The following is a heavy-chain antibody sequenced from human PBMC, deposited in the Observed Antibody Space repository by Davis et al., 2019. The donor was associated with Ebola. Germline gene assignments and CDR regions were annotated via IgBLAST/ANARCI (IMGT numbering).Heavy chain of an antibody. D-gene: IGHD6-19*01. CDR3: ARGRAVAGTFAY. CDR1: GGSISSDGYY. Sequence: PSETLSLTCTVSGGSISSDGYYWIWSRQRPGKGLGWIGEINHSGSTNYNPSLKSRVTISVDTSKNQFSLKLSSVAAADTAVYYCARGRAVAGTFAYWGQGTLVTVSS. V-gene: IGHV4-34*01. J-gene: IGHJ4*02. CDR2: INHSGST.